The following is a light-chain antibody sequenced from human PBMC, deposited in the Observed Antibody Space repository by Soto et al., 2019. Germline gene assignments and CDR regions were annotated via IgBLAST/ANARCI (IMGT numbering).Light chain of an antibody. CDR1: RDISDS. CDR3: QQYDDPFT. V-gene: IGKV1-33*01. J-gene: IGKJ4*01. Sequence: DIQMTQSPSSLSASVGDTVTITCQASRDISDSLNWYQQRAGQAPKLLIFDASNVQSGVPARFSGSGTGTIFILTISSLQPEDFATYYCQQYDDPFTFGGGTKVEIK. CDR2: DAS.